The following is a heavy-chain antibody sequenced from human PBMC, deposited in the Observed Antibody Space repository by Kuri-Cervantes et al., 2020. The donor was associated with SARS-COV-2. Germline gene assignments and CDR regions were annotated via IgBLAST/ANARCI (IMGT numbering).Heavy chain of an antibody. J-gene: IGHJ2*01. CDR1: GFTFRNYG. V-gene: IGHV3-23*01. CDR2: ITYSGGST. CDR3: AKNGVTHTSHWYFDL. Sequence: GESLKISCVGSGFTFRNYGMNWVRQAPGKGLEWVAQITYSGGSTYYADSVKGRFTISRDNSKNTLYLQMNSLRAEDTALYYCAKNGVTHTSHWYFDLWGRGTLVTVSS. D-gene: IGHD2-21*02.